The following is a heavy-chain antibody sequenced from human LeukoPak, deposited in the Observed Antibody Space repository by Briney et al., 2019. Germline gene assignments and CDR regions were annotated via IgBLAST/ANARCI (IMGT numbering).Heavy chain of an antibody. Sequence: ASVKVSCKASGYTFTNYDINWVRQATGQGLEWMGWMNPNSGNTGFVQKFQGRVILTRDTSLNTAYMELSSLRSDDTAVYYCVRGNSGSYYLYWGQGTLVTVSS. CDR1: GYTFTNYD. CDR3: VRGNSGSYYLY. J-gene: IGHJ4*02. D-gene: IGHD1-26*01. CDR2: MNPNSGNT. V-gene: IGHV1-8*02.